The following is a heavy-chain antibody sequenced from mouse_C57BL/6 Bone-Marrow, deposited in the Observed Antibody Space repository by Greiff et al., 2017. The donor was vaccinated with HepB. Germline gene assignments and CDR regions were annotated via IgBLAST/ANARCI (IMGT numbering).Heavy chain of an antibody. D-gene: IGHD2-4*01. J-gene: IGHJ4*01. Sequence: EVHLVESGAELVRPGASVKLSCTASGFNIKDYYMHWVKQRPEQGLEWIGRIDPEDGDTEYAPKFQGKATMTADTSSNTAYLQLSSLTSEDTAVYYCIYDYEGYYAMDYWGQGTSVTVSS. V-gene: IGHV14-1*01. CDR2: IDPEDGDT. CDR3: IYDYEGYYAMDY. CDR1: GFNIKDYY.